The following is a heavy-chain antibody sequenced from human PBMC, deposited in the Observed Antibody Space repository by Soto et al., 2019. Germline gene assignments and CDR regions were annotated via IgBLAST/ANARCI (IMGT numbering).Heavy chain of an antibody. V-gene: IGHV4-61*01. CDR3: AREGTIFGVPKYQFDY. CDR1: GGSVSSGSYY. Sequence: SETLSLTCTVSGGSVSSGSYYWSWIRQPPGKGLEWIGYIYYSGSTNYNPSLKSRVTISVDTSKNQFSLKLSSVTAADTAVYYCAREGTIFGVPKYQFDYWGQGTLVTVSS. CDR2: IYYSGST. J-gene: IGHJ4*02. D-gene: IGHD3-3*01.